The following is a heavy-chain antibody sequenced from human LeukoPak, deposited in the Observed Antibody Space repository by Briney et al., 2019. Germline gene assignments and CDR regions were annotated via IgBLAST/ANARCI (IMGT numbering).Heavy chain of an antibody. CDR2: INPNSGGT. D-gene: IGHD6-13*01. CDR1: GYTFTGYY. V-gene: IGHV1-2*02. J-gene: IGHJ4*02. CDR3: ASSPGYSSSWRYFDY. Sequence: ASVKVSCKVSGYTFTGYYMHWVRQAPGQGLEWMGWINPNSGGTNYAQKFQGRVTMTRDTSISTAYMELSRLRSDDTAVYYCASSPGYSSSWRYFDYWGQGTLVTVSS.